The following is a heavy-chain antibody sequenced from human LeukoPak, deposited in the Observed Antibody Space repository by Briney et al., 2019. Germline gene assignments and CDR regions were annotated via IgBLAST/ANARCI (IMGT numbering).Heavy chain of an antibody. V-gene: IGHV4-4*07. Sequence: SETLSLTCTVSGGSISSYYWSWIRQPAGKGLEWIGRIYTSGSTNYNPSLKSRVTMSVDTSKNQFSLKLSSVTAADTAVYYCARGGYYDSSGYYPYYCYGMDVWGQGTTVTVSS. J-gene: IGHJ6*02. CDR3: ARGGYYDSSGYYPYYCYGMDV. D-gene: IGHD3-22*01. CDR2: IYTSGST. CDR1: GGSISSYY.